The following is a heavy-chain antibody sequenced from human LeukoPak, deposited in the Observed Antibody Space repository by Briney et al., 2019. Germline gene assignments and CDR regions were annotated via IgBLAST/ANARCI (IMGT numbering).Heavy chain of an antibody. CDR2: ITAYTGDT. Sequence: GASVKVSCRASGYTYNIYGTSWVRQAPGQGLEWMGWITAYTGDTNYSPKFRGRVTMTTDTSTRTAYMELRSLRSDDTAVYYCARSGIPPNFDYWGQGNLVTVSS. CDR3: ARSGIPPNFDY. J-gene: IGHJ4*02. CDR1: GYTYNIYG. D-gene: IGHD2-21*01. V-gene: IGHV1-18*04.